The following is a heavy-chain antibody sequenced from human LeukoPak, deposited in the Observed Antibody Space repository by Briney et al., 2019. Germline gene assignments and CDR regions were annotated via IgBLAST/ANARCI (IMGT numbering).Heavy chain of an antibody. CDR1: GGSISSYY. D-gene: IGHD3-10*01. CDR3: ARGGYYGSGNDFRFDP. CDR2: IYYSGST. Sequence: PSETLSLTCTVSGGSISSYYWSWIRQPPGKGLEWIGYIYYSGSTYYKPSLKSRVTISVGTSKNQFSLKLSSVTAADTAVYYCARGGYYGSGNDFRFDPWGQGTLVTVSS. V-gene: IGHV4-59*01. J-gene: IGHJ5*02.